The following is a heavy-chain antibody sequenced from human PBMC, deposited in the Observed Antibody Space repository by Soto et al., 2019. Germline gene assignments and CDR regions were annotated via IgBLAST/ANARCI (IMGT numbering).Heavy chain of an antibody. CDR3: ARQHSYYDFWSGYYNPTPNYYYYGMDV. CDR1: GYSFTSYW. D-gene: IGHD3-3*01. Sequence: GESLKISFKGSGYSFTSYWIGWVRQMPVKGLEWMGIIYPVDSYTRYSPSFQGQVTISADNSISTAYLQWRSLKASDTAMYYCARQHSYYDFWSGYYNPTPNYYYYGMDVWSQGTPVTVYS. V-gene: IGHV5-51*01. J-gene: IGHJ6*02. CDR2: IYPVDSYT.